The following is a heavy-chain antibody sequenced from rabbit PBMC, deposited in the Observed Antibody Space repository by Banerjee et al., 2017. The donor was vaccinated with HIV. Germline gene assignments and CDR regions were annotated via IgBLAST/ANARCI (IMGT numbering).Heavy chain of an antibody. V-gene: IGHV1S45*01. CDR3: ARATSSGYTRLDL. Sequence: QEQLEESGGGLVQPEGSLTLTCTASGFTLSNYWICWVRQAPGKGLEWIACIYTGDGNTHYASWAKGRFTISKTSSTTVTLQMTSLTAADTATYFCARATSSGYTRLDLWGQGTLVTVS. CDR1: GFTLSNYW. CDR2: IYTGDGNT. D-gene: IGHD1-1*01. J-gene: IGHJ3*01.